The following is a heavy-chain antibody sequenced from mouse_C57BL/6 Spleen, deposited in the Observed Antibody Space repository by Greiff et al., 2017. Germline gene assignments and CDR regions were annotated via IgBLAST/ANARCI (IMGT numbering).Heavy chain of an antibody. CDR2: INPGSGGT. CDR3: ARKDGYDRHYYAMNY. CDR1: GYAFTNYL. Sequence: VQLQQSGAELVRPGTSVKVSCKASGYAFTNYLIEWVKQRPGQGLEWIGVINPGSGGTNYNEKFKGKATLTADKSSSTAYMQLSSLTSEDSAVYFCARKDGYDRHYYAMNYWGQGTSVTVSS. J-gene: IGHJ4*01. D-gene: IGHD2-2*01. V-gene: IGHV1-54*01.